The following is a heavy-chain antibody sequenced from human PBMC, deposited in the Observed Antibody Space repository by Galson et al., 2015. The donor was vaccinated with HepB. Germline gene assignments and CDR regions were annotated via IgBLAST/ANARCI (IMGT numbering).Heavy chain of an antibody. J-gene: IGHJ5*02. CDR2: IIPILGTV. CDR3: ATEYGPGSPWGTGFVL. V-gene: IGHV1-69*08. CDR1: GDSFTTYI. D-gene: IGHD3-10*01. Sequence: SVKVSCKASGDSFTTYIINWVRQAPGQGIEWMGRIIPILGTVNYAQKFQDRVTISADKSTSTAYMDLRSLTSEDTAVFYCATEYGPGSPWGTGFVLWGQGTLVTVSS.